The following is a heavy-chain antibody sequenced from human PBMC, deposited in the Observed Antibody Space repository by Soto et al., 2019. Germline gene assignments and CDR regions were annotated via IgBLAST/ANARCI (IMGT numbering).Heavy chain of an antibody. CDR2: IYPDDSDT. V-gene: IGHV5-51*01. CDR1: GYTFRTYW. CDR3: VRYDFRASLPFDF. Sequence: GESLKISCTGSGYTFRTYWIGWVRQMPGKGLEWMGIIYPDDSDTRYSPSFQGQVAISADKSISTAYLQWSSLKASDTAMYYCVRYDFRASLPFDFCGPGPLVTVFS. D-gene: IGHD3-16*01. J-gene: IGHJ4*03.